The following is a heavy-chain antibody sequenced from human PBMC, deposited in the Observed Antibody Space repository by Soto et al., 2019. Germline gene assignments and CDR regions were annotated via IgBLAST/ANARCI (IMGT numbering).Heavy chain of an antibody. CDR3: ARFNGYSLADDY. V-gene: IGHV3-20*04. CDR1: GFTFDDYG. CDR2: INWNGGST. J-gene: IGHJ4*02. Sequence: GGSLRLSCAASGFTFDDYGMSWVRQAPGKGLEWVSGINWNGGSTGYADSVKGRFTISRDNAKNSLYLQMNSLIAEDTALYYCARFNGYSLADDYWGQGTLVTVSS. D-gene: IGHD2-2*03.